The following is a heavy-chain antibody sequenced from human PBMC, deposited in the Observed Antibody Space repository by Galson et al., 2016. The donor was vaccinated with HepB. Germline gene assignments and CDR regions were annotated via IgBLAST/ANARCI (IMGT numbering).Heavy chain of an antibody. J-gene: IGHJ4*02. CDR2: IGGHTSST. Sequence: SLRLSCATSGFTFSSYGMNWVRQAPGRGLEWIAYIGGHTSSTFYADSVKGRFTISRDNAKNSLSLHMIGLRAEDTAVYYCARARYSSDAHPGYYFGYWGQGTLVPVSS. CDR3: ARARYSSDAHPGYYFGY. CDR1: GFTFSSYG. V-gene: IGHV3-48*01. D-gene: IGHD6-19*01.